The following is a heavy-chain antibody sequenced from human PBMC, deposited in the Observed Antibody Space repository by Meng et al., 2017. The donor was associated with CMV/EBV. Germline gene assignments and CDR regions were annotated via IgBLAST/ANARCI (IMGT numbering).Heavy chain of an antibody. Sequence: SVKVSCKASGDTFSSYAISWVRQAPGQGLEWMGGIIPVFGKANYAQKFQGRVTITTDESTSTAYMELSSLRSEDTAVYYCARMDKGYCSSTSCHDLDNNYYYGMDVWGQGTTVTVSS. CDR3: ARMDKGYCSSTSCHDLDNNYYYGMDV. CDR1: GDTFSSYA. CDR2: IIPVFGKA. J-gene: IGHJ6*02. D-gene: IGHD2-2*01. V-gene: IGHV1-69*05.